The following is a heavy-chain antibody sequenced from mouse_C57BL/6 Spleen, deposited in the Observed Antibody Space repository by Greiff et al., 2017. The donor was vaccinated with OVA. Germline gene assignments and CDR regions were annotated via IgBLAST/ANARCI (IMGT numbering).Heavy chain of an antibody. Sequence: VQLQQPGAELVKPGASVKLSCKASGYTFTSYWMQWVKQRPGQGLEWIGEIDPSDSYTNYNQKFKGKATLTVDTSSSTAYMQLSSLTSEDAAVYDGARRGEDYDVAYGGQGTLVTVSA. CDR2: IDPSDSYT. CDR1: GYTFTSYW. CDR3: ARRGEDYDVAY. J-gene: IGHJ3*01. V-gene: IGHV1-50*01. D-gene: IGHD2-4*01.